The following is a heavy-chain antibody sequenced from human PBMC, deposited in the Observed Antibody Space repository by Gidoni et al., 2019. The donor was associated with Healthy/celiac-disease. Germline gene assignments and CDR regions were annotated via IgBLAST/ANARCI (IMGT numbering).Heavy chain of an antibody. CDR3: ARSSSSYSSSSGDY. Sequence: EVQLVQSGAEVKKPGESLTISCQGSVYSFTSYWIGWVRQMPGKGLGWMGIIYPGDSDTRYSPSFQGQVTISADKSISTAYLQWSSLKASDTAMYYCARSSSSYSSSSGDYWGQGTLVTVSS. CDR2: IYPGDSDT. D-gene: IGHD6-6*01. V-gene: IGHV5-51*03. J-gene: IGHJ4*02. CDR1: VYSFTSYW.